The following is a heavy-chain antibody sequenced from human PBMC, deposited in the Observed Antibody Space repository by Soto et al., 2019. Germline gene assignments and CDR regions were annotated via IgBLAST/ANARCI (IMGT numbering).Heavy chain of an antibody. Sequence: QVQLVESGGGVVQPGRSLRLSCAASGFTFSSYGMHWVRQAPGKGLEWVAVISYDGSNKYYADSVKGRFTISRDNSKNTLYLQMNSLRAEDTAVYYCAKDAQWELLPDFQHWGQGTLVTVSS. CDR2: ISYDGSNK. V-gene: IGHV3-30*18. CDR1: GFTFSSYG. J-gene: IGHJ1*01. D-gene: IGHD1-26*01. CDR3: AKDAQWELLPDFQH.